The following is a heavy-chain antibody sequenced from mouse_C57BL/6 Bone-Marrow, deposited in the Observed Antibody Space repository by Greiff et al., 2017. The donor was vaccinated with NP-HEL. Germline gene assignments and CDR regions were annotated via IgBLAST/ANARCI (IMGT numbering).Heavy chain of an antibody. CDR2: IDPETGGT. J-gene: IGHJ3*01. CDR1: GYTFTDYE. CDR3: TRGRRGGSSPWFAY. V-gene: IGHV1-15*01. Sequence: QVHVKQSGAELVRPGASVTLSCKASGYTFTDYEMHWVKQTPVHGLEWIGAIDPETGGTAYNQKFKGKAILTADKSSSTAYMELRSLTSEDSAVYYCTRGRRGGSSPWFAYWGQGTLVTVSA. D-gene: IGHD1-1*01.